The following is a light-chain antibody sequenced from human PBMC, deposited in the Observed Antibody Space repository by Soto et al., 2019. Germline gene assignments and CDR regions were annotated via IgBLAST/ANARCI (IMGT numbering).Light chain of an antibody. V-gene: IGKV3-20*01. CDR3: QQYGSSLFT. CDR2: GAS. CDR1: QSVSSSY. Sequence: EIVLTQSPGTLSLSPGERATLSCRASQSVSSSYLAWYQQKPGQAPRLLIYGASSRATGIPDRFSGSGSGTDFTLTISRLEPEDFAVYYCQQYGSSLFTFGHGTKVDFK. J-gene: IGKJ3*01.